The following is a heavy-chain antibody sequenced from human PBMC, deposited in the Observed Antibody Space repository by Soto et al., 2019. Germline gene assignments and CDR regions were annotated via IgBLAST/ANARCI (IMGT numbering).Heavy chain of an antibody. CDR3: ARQRGGAAGI. CDR1: GGSISSSSYY. Sequence: QLQLQESGPGLVKPSETLSLTCTVSGGSISSSSYYWGWIRQPPGKGLGWIGSIYYSVSTYYNPPFKSPVDISVDTSKHQFSLLLSAVTAADKAVYYCARQRGGAAGIWGQGTLVTVSS. J-gene: IGHJ4*02. V-gene: IGHV4-39*01. CDR2: IYYSVST. D-gene: IGHD6-13*01.